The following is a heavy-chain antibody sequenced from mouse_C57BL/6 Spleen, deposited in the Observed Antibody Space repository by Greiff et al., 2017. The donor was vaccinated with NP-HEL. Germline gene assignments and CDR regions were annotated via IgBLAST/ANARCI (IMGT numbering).Heavy chain of an antibody. CDR1: GFTFTDYY. CDR3: VRAGNYDYDSPAMDY. Sequence: EVKLVESGGGLVQPGASLRLSCAASGFTFTDYYMIWVRQPPGKAPEWLALIGNKANGSTTEYTASVEGRFTSSRDNSQNILYLQMSTLRAEDSATYYCVRAGNYDYDSPAMDYWGQGTSVTVSS. J-gene: IGHJ4*01. V-gene: IGHV7-4*01. D-gene: IGHD2-4*01. CDR2: IGNKANGSTT.